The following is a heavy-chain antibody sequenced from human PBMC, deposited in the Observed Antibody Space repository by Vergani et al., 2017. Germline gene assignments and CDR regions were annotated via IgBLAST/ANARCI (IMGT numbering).Heavy chain of an antibody. D-gene: IGHD3-16*01. CDR3: ASGKYYANSTSHFRGRYFDV. Sequence: QMQLQESGPGLVKASETLSLTCTVSGDSIISRSYYWGWIRQPPGKGLEWIGSIYNSGNGDSSSSLKSRVTISADTSKNQFSLRLTSVTAADTGVYYCASGKYYANSTSHFRGRYFDVCGRGTLVTVPS. CDR1: GDSIISRSYY. CDR2: IYNSGNG. J-gene: IGHJ2*01. V-gene: IGHV4-39*01.